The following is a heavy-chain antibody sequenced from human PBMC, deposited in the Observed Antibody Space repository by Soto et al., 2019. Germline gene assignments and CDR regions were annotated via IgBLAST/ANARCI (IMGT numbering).Heavy chain of an antibody. CDR1: GFSFYSYA. Sequence: QVQLVESGGGVVQPGRSLRLSCAASGFSFYSYAMHWVRQAPGKVLEWVAVMSYDGSKEYYADSVKGRFTISRDNSKNTLDLQMNSLRAEDTAVYYCARDRGSENYFDPWGPGTLVTVSS. J-gene: IGHJ5*02. CDR3: ARDRGSENYFDP. V-gene: IGHV3-30-3*01. CDR2: MSYDGSKE. D-gene: IGHD1-7*01.